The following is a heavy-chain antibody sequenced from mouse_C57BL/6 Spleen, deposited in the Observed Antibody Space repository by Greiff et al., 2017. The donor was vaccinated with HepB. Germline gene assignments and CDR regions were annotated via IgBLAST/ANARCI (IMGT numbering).Heavy chain of an antibody. D-gene: IGHD1-1*01. CDR1: GYTFTNYW. V-gene: IGHV1-63*01. Sequence: QFQLQQSGAELVRPGTSVKMSCKASGYTFTNYWIGWAKQRPGHGLEWIGDIYPGGGYTNYNEKFKGKATLTADKSSSTAYMQFSSLTSEDSAIYYCARSDGSTLFAYWGQGTLVTVSA. CDR3: ARSDGSTLFAY. CDR2: IYPGGGYT. J-gene: IGHJ3*01.